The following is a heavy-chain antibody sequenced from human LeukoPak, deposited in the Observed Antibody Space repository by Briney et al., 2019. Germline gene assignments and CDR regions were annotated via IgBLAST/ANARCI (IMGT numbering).Heavy chain of an antibody. CDR1: GFTFSSYS. Sequence: GGSLGLSCAASGFTFSSYSMNWVRQAPGKGLEWVSYISSSSSTIYYADSVKGRFTISRDNAKNSLYQQMNSLRAEDTAVYYCARDAPLTYWGQGTLVTVSS. V-gene: IGHV3-48*04. J-gene: IGHJ4*02. CDR3: ARDAPLTY. CDR2: ISSSSSTI.